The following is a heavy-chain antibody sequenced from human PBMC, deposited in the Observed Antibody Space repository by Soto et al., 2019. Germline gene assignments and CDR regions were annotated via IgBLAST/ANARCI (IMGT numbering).Heavy chain of an antibody. J-gene: IGHJ4*02. D-gene: IGHD1-26*01. V-gene: IGHV3-66*01. CDR1: GFTFINNY. Sequence: EVQLVESGGGLVQPGGSLRLSCVAFGFTFINNYMMWVRQAPGKGLEWVSLVYSAGTTYYTDSVKGRFSSSRDNSKNTVYLQMNSLGAEDTAVYYCATSGSKPRFDFWGQGTLVTVSS. CDR3: ATSGSKPRFDF. CDR2: VYSAGTT.